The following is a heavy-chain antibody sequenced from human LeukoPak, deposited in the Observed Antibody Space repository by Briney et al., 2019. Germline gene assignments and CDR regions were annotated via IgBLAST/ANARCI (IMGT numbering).Heavy chain of an antibody. J-gene: IGHJ4*02. Sequence: GGSLRLSCAASGFTFDDYAMHWVRQAPGKGLEWVSLISWDGGSTYYADSVKGRFTISRDNSKNSLYLQMNSLRAEDTALYYCAKDSHGYGKYYFDYWGQGTLVTVSS. D-gene: IGHD5-18*01. CDR3: AKDSHGYGKYYFDY. CDR1: GFTFDDYA. V-gene: IGHV3-43D*03. CDR2: ISWDGGST.